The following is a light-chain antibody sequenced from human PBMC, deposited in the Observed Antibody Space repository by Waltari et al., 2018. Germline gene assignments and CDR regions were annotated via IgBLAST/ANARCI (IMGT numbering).Light chain of an antibody. Sequence: DIQMTQSPSTLSASVGDRVTLTCRASQSITNWLAWYQQKPGKAPKPLIYRASNLESGVPSRFSGSGSGTEFTLTISSLQPDDFATYYCQQYDNYWTFGQGTKVEIK. CDR2: RAS. V-gene: IGKV1-5*03. CDR1: QSITNW. J-gene: IGKJ1*01. CDR3: QQYDNYWT.